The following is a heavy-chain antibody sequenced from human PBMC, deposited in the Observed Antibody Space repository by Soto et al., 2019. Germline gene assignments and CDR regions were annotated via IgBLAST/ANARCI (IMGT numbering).Heavy chain of an antibody. CDR1: GFTFSDSA. J-gene: IGHJ4*01. Sequence: GGSLRLSCAASGFTFSDSAMHWVRQASGKGLEWVGRIRSKANSYATASAASVKGRFTISRNDSKNTAYLQMYSLRTEDTAVYYCTRPDKYCSGGSCYSSGFDYWGHGTLVTVSS. D-gene: IGHD2-15*01. CDR2: IRSKANSYAT. CDR3: TRPDKYCSGGSCYSSGFDY. V-gene: IGHV3-73*01.